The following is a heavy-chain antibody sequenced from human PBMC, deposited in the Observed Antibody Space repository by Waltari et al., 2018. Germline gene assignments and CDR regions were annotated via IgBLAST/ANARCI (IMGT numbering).Heavy chain of an antibody. CDR2: INQDGNKL. CDR1: GFTFSSYW. D-gene: IGHD4-17*01. CDR3: ARDQMVTVTDDNWFDS. J-gene: IGHJ5*01. V-gene: IGHV3-7*01. Sequence: EVHLVESGGGLVQPGGSLRLSCAASGFTFSSYWISWVRRAPGKGRGGGANINQDGNKLYYVDSVEGRFTISRDNAKNSLYLQMNSLRAEDTAVYYCARDQMVTVTDDNWFDSWGQGNLVTVSS.